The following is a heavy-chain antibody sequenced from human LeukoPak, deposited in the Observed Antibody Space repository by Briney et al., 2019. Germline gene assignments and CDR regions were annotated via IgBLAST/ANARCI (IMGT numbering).Heavy chain of an antibody. CDR3: ARDPMTAVTTYYYYYYRDV. Sequence: ASVKLSCKASGYTFTSYGISWGRQAPGQGLEWMGWISAYNGNTNYAQKLQGRVTMTTDTSTSTAYMELRSLRSDDTDVYYCARDPMTAVTTYYYYYYRDVWGKGTTVTISS. V-gene: IGHV1-18*01. CDR2: ISAYNGNT. CDR1: GYTFTSYG. D-gene: IGHD4-17*01. J-gene: IGHJ6*03.